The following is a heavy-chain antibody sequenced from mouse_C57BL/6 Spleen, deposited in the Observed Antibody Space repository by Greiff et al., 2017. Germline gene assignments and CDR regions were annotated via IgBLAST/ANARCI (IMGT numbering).Heavy chain of an antibody. CDR2: IDPANGNT. Sequence: EVQLQQSVAELVRPGASVKLSCTASGFNIKNTYMHWVKQRPEQGLEWIGRIDPANGNTKYAPKFPGKATITADTSSNTAYLQLSSLTSEDTAIYYCARDYYDYDGGYYYAMDYWGQGTSVTVSS. CDR1: GFNIKNTY. CDR3: ARDYYDYDGGYYYAMDY. V-gene: IGHV14-3*01. D-gene: IGHD2-4*01. J-gene: IGHJ4*01.